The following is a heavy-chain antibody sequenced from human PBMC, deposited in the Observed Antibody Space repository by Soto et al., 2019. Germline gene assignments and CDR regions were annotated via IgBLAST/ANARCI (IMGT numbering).Heavy chain of an antibody. CDR3: ARIRGYSSGWIYAFDI. Sequence: QVTLKESGPVLVKPTETLTLTCTVSGFSLSNARMGVSWIRQPPGKALEWLAHIFSNDEKSYSTSLKSRLTISTDTSKSQVVLTMTNMDPVDTATYYCARIRGYSSGWIYAFDIWGQGTMVTVSS. D-gene: IGHD6-19*01. J-gene: IGHJ3*02. CDR2: IFSNDEK. CDR1: GFSLSNARMG. V-gene: IGHV2-26*01.